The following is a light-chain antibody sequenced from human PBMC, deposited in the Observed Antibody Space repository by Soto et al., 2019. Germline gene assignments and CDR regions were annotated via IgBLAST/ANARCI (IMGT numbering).Light chain of an antibody. V-gene: IGKV4-1*01. J-gene: IGKJ5*01. CDR2: WAS. CDR3: QQYNTWPLIT. Sequence: DIVMTQSPDSLAVSLGERATINCKSSQSVLYSSNNKNYLAWYQQKPGQPPKLLIYWASTRESGVPDRFSGSGSGTEFTLTISSLQSEDFAVYYCQQYNTWPLITFGPGTRLEIK. CDR1: QSVLYSSNNKNY.